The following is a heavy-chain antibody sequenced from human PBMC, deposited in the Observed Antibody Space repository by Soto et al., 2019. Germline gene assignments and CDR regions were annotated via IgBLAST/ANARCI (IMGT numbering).Heavy chain of an antibody. CDR3: GSGGSGIYGMDV. V-gene: IGHV3-74*01. J-gene: IGHJ6*02. CDR2: INGDGSST. CDR1: GFTFSSYW. Sequence: EVQLVESGGGLVQPGGSLRLSCAASGFTFSSYWVHWVRQAPGRGLVWVSRINGDGSSTNYADSVKGRFTISRDNAKNTLYLQMNSLRAEDTAVYLCGSGGSGIYGMDVWGQGTTVTVSS. D-gene: IGHD3-16*01.